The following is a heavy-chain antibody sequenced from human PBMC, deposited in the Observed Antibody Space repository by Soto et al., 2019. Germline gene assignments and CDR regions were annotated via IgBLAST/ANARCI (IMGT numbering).Heavy chain of an antibody. CDR3: ASQFCSGGACFNWFDL. D-gene: IGHD2-21*02. CDR2: IFDSGIT. CDR1: GGSLRSSLYY. V-gene: IGHV4-30-4*01. Sequence: PSETLSPTCTVSGGSLRSSLYYWGWIRQPPGKGLEWIGYIFDSGITHYNPSLKSRAAMSVDTSKNQFSLNLTSVTAADTAVYFCASQFCSGGACFNWFDLWGHGTLVTVSS. J-gene: IGHJ5*02.